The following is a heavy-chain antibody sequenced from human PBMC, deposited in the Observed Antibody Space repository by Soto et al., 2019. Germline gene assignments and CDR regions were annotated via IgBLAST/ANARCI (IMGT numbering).Heavy chain of an antibody. V-gene: IGHV4-38-2*01. Sequence: SETLSLTCAVSGSSINNGYYWGWIRQPPGKGLEWIGNIHHSGSTYYNASLKSRVNISVDRSKNQFSLKVPSVTAADAAIYYCARGGVGSGYFYYGMDVWGQGTTVTVSS. CDR2: IHHSGST. J-gene: IGHJ6*02. D-gene: IGHD2-8*02. CDR3: ARGGVGSGYFYYGMDV. CDR1: GSSINNGYY.